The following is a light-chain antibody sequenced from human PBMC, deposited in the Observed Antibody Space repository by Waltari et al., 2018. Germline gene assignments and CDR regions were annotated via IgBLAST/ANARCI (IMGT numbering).Light chain of an antibody. CDR2: AAS. J-gene: IGKJ3*01. Sequence: DIQITQSPSSLSASVGDRFTITCRASQSISTYVNWYQQKPGKVPKVLIYAASSLQSGVPSRFSGSGSGTDFTLTISSLQPEDFATYYCQQSYSTPFTFGPGTKVDIK. CDR1: QSISTY. V-gene: IGKV1-39*01. CDR3: QQSYSTPFT.